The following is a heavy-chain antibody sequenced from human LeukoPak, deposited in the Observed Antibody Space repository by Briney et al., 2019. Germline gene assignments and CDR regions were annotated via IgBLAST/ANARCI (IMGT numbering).Heavy chain of an antibody. J-gene: IGHJ6*04. D-gene: IGHD3-10*01. Sequence: SVKISCKASGGTFSSYAISRVRQASGQGPEWMGGIIPIFGTANYAQKFQGRVTITADESTSTAYMVLSSLRSEDTAVYYCARRTITMVRGVIYYYGMDVWGKGTTVTVSS. CDR3: ARRTITMVRGVIYYYGMDV. CDR2: IIPIFGTA. V-gene: IGHV1-69*01. CDR1: GGTFSSYA.